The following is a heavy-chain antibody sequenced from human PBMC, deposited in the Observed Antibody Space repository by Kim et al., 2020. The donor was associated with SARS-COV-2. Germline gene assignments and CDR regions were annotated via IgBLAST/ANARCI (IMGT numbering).Heavy chain of an antibody. CDR1: GGSISSSSYY. D-gene: IGHD5-18*01. CDR2: IYYSGST. V-gene: IGHV4-39*01. CDR3: ARHVERGYSYGHDDY. J-gene: IGHJ4*02. Sequence: SETLSLTCTVSGGSISSSSYYWGWIRQPPGKGLEWIGSIYYSGSTYYNPCLKSRVTISVDTSKNQFSLKLSSVTAAATAVYYCARHVERGYSYGHDDYWGQGTLVTVSS.